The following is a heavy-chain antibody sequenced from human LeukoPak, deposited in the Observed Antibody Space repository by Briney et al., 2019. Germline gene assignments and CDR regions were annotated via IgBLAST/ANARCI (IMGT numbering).Heavy chain of an antibody. D-gene: IGHD1-20*01. CDR1: GFTVSSNY. V-gene: IGHV3-53*01. CDR2: IYSGGST. J-gene: IGHJ4*02. Sequence: GGSLRLSCAASGFTVSSNYMSWVRQAPGKGLEWVSVIYSGGSTYYADSVKGRFTISRDDSKNTLYLQMNSLRAEDTAVYYCASGSANWNLGYYFDYWGQGTLVTVSS. CDR3: ASGSANWNLGYYFDY.